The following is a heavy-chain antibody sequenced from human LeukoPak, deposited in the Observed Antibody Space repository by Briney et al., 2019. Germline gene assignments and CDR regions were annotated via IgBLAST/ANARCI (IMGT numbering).Heavy chain of an antibody. CDR3: AKDLDRFGELWGLLDY. CDR1: GFTFSSYG. Sequence: PGGSLRLSCAASGFTFSSYGMHWVRQAPGKGLKWVAFIRYDGSNKYYADSVKGRFTISRDNSKNTLYLQMNSLRAEDTAVYYCAKDLDRFGELWGLLDYWGQGTLVTVSS. J-gene: IGHJ4*02. V-gene: IGHV3-30*02. CDR2: IRYDGSNK. D-gene: IGHD3-10*01.